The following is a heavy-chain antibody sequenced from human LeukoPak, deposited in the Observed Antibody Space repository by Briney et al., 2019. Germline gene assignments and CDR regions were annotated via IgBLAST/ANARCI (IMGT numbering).Heavy chain of an antibody. CDR3: ARSPSYLRLLEWLFDDY. CDR1: GGSISSYY. CDR2: IYNSGST. V-gene: IGHV4-4*07. D-gene: IGHD3-3*01. J-gene: IGHJ4*02. Sequence: PSETLSLTCTVSGGSISSYYWSWIRQPPGKGLEWIGRIYNSGSTNYNPSLKSRVTMSVDTSKNQFSLKLSSVAAGDAAVYYCARSPSYLRLLEWLFDDYWGQGTLVTVSS.